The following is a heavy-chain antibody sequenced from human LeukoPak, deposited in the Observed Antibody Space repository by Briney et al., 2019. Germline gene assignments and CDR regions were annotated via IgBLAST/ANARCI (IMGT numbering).Heavy chain of an antibody. J-gene: IGHJ4*02. D-gene: IGHD4-23*01. Sequence: SETLSLTCTVSGGSISSYYWSWIRQPPGKGLEWIGYIYYSGSTNYNPSLKSRVTISVDTSKNQFSLKLSSVTAADTAVYYCARDLGGYGGNKGHIYYFDYWGQGTLVTVSS. CDR2: IYYSGST. CDR1: GGSISSYY. CDR3: ARDLGGYGGNKGHIYYFDY. V-gene: IGHV4-59*01.